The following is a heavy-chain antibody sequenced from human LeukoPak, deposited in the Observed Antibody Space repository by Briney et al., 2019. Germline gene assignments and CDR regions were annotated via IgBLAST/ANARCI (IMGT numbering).Heavy chain of an antibody. V-gene: IGHV5-51*01. CDR2: IFPGDSDT. J-gene: IGHJ4*02. D-gene: IGHD1/OR15-1a*01. Sequence: GESLKISCKGSGYFFANYWIAWVRQMPGKGLEWMGIIFPGDSDTIYSPSFQGQVTISADKSINTAYLQWSSLKASDTAMYYCATSESQTKFDYWGQGTLVTASS. CDR1: GYFFANYW. CDR3: ATSESQTKFDY.